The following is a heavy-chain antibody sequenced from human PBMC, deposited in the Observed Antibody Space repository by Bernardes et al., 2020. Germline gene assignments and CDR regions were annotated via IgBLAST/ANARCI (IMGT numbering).Heavy chain of an antibody. CDR3: SRGLTSPGAAGF. D-gene: IGHD2-8*02. CDR1: GYSISSASY. V-gene: IGHV4-38-2*01. J-gene: IGHJ4*02. Sequence: SETLSLTCGVSGYSISSASYWGWIRQSPGKGLEWIGSISHSGSTYYNPSLKSRITISLDTSKNQFSLKLTSVTAADTAIYYCSRGLTSPGAAGFWGQGTLVNVSS. CDR2: ISHSGST.